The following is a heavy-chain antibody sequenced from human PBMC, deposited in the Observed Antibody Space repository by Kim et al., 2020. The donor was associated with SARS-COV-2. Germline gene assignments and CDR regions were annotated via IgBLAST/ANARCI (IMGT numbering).Heavy chain of an antibody. CDR1: GYTFSAYF. Sequence: ASVKVSCKASGYTFSAYFMHWVRQAPGQRPEWMGWINPDNGDTNLAPRFQGRVTMTRDTSISVAYMELRSLRSDDTAIYYCARDHEPSAYYFFVINVWGQGPTDTVS. V-gene: IGHV1-2*02. J-gene: IGHJ6*02. D-gene: IGHD1-26*01. CDR3: ARDHEPSAYYFFVINV. CDR2: INPDNGDT.